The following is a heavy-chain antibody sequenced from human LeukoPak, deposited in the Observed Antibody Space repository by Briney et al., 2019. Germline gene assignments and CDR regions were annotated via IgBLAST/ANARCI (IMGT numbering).Heavy chain of an antibody. V-gene: IGHV1-8*01. Sequence: ASVKVSRKASGYTSTNYDINWLRQATGQGLEWMGCISTNSGNTGYAQKFQGRVTMTMNNYISTAYMELSSLRSDDTAVYYCARGTPDCSSPSCYNWFDPWGQGTLVTVSS. J-gene: IGHJ5*02. D-gene: IGHD2-2*01. CDR3: ARGTPDCSSPSCYNWFDP. CDR2: ISTNSGNT. CDR1: GYTSTNYD.